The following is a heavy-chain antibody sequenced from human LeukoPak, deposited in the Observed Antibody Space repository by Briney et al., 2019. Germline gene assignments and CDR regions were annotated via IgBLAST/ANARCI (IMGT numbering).Heavy chain of an antibody. CDR1: GYTFTHYY. CDR2: INPNSGGT. D-gene: IGHD2-21*01. CDR3: AREFLENWFDP. V-gene: IGHV1-2*02. Sequence: GASVKVSCKASGYTFTHYYIHWVRQAPGQGLEWMGWINPNSGGTNYAQKFQGRVTMTRDTSISTAYMDLSRLRSDNTAVYYCAREFLENWFDPWGQGTLVTVSS. J-gene: IGHJ5*02.